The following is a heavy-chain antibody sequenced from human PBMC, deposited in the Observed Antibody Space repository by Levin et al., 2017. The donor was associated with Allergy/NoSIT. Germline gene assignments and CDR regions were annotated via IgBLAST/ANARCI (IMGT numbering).Heavy chain of an antibody. J-gene: IGHJ2*01. CDR2: IKQDGSEK. CDR3: ARDGSGSYSSYWYFDL. Sequence: LSLPCAASGFTFSSYWMSWVRQAPGKGLEWVANIKQDGSEKYYVDSVKGRFTISRDNAKNSLYLQMNSLRAEDTAVYYCARDGSGSYSSYWYFDLWGRGTLVTVSS. D-gene: IGHD3-10*01. CDR1: GFTFSSYW. V-gene: IGHV3-7*04.